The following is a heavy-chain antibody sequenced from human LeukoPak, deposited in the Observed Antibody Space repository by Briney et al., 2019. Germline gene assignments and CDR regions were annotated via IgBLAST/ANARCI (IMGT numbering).Heavy chain of an antibody. V-gene: IGHV3-23*01. D-gene: IGHD3-22*01. CDR2: ISGSGGST. CDR1: GFTFSSYG. CDR3: AKDHSFGYYDSSGYLTSLYYFDY. J-gene: IGHJ4*02. Sequence: GGSLRLSCAASGFTFSSYGMSWVRQAPGKGLEWVSAISGSGGSTYYADSVKGRFTISRDNSKNTLYLQMNSLRAEDTAVYYCAKDHSFGYYDSSGYLTSLYYFDYWGQGTLVTVSS.